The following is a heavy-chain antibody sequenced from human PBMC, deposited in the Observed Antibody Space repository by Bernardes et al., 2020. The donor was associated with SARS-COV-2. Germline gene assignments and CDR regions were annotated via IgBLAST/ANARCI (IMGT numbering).Heavy chain of an antibody. CDR1: GGSISSSSYY. CDR2: IYYSGST. J-gene: IGHJ6*03. D-gene: IGHD2-15*01. V-gene: IGHV4-39*07. CDR3: ARDVYCSGGSCYYYYYYMDV. Sequence: SETLSLTCTVSGGSISSSSYYWGWIRQPPGKGLEWIGSIYYSGSTYYNPSLKSRVTISVDTSKNQFSLKLSSVTAADTAVYYCARDVYCSGGSCYYYYYYMDVWGKGTTVTVSS.